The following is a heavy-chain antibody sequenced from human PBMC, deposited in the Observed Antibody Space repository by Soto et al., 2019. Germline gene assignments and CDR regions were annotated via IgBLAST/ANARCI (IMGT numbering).Heavy chain of an antibody. D-gene: IGHD1-26*01. Sequence: PSETLSLTCTVSGGSISSYYWSWIRQPAGKGLEWIGRIYTSGSTNYNPSLKSRVTMSVDTSKNQFSLKLSSVTAADTAVYYCARGGDKVGARHFDYWGQGTLVTVSS. CDR3: ARGGDKVGARHFDY. CDR1: GGSISSYY. V-gene: IGHV4-4*07. CDR2: IYTSGST. J-gene: IGHJ4*02.